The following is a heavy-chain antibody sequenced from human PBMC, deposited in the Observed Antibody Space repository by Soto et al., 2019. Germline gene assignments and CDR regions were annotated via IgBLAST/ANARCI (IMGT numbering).Heavy chain of an antibody. CDR2: MYFSVTT. J-gene: IGHJ4*02. CDR3: AASPIGTTAWYFDY. CDR1: GGSVSSGSYY. V-gene: IGHV4-61*01. D-gene: IGHD1-7*01. Sequence: QVQLQESGPGLVTPSETLSLTCTVSGGSVSSGSYYWTWIQQPPGKRLEWIGYMYFSVTTRYNPSLESRVTISAATSKNQFSLKLSSMTAADTAVYYCAASPIGTTAWYFDYWGQGTLVTVSS.